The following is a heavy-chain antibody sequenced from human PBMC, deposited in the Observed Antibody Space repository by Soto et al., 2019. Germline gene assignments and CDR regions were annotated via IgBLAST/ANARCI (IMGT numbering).Heavy chain of an antibody. D-gene: IGHD3-16*01. CDR2: VYYSGAT. CDR3: ARDKDLNPTVWGF. V-gene: IGHV4-31*03. Sequence: SETLSLTCTVSGDSMATGGHYYNWIRQVPGKGLEWIGYVYYSGATHYTPSLRARATISRDTSKNQFSLRLISVTAADTALYYCARDKDLNPTVWGFWGQGIQVTVYS. J-gene: IGHJ4*02. CDR1: GDSMATGGHY.